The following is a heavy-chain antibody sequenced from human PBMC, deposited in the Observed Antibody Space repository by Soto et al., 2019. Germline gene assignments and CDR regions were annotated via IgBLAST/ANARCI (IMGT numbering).Heavy chain of an antibody. CDR1: GGSFKNYA. CDR2: IIPIFGTA. CDR3: ARDGGWLQPSNYFDY. Sequence: QVQLVQSGAEVKKPGSSVKVSCKASGGSFKNYAITWVRQAPGQGLEWVGGIIPIFGTANYAQGFQGSLTITADESTSSAYMELSSLRSEDTAVYYCARDGGWLQPSNYFDYWGKGTLVTVSS. V-gene: IGHV1-69*01. J-gene: IGHJ4*02. D-gene: IGHD3-16*01.